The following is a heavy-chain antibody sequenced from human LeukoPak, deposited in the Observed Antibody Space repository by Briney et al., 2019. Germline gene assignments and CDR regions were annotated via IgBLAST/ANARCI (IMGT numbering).Heavy chain of an antibody. CDR3: ARDYRAAVAGDDY. Sequence: ASVKVSCKASGYTFTNYYLHWVRQAPGQGLEWMGVIDPSGGSTTYAQKFQGRVTMTRDTSTTTVYMELTSLRSEDTAVYYCARDYRAAVAGDDYWGQGTLVTVSS. CDR2: IDPSGGST. CDR1: GYTFTNYY. D-gene: IGHD6-13*01. J-gene: IGHJ4*02. V-gene: IGHV1-46*01.